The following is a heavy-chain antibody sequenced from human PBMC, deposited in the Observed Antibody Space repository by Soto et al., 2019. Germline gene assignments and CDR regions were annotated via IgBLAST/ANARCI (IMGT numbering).Heavy chain of an antibody. CDR1: GGSISSGGYY. J-gene: IGHJ1*01. V-gene: IGHV4-31*03. Sequence: SETLSLTCTVSGGSISSGGYYWSWIRQHPGKGLEWIGYIYYSGSTYYNPSLKSRVTIPVDTSKNQFSLKLSSVTAADTAVYYCASQSVAGMYRYFQHWGQGTLVTVSS. D-gene: IGHD6-19*01. CDR2: IYYSGST. CDR3: ASQSVAGMYRYFQH.